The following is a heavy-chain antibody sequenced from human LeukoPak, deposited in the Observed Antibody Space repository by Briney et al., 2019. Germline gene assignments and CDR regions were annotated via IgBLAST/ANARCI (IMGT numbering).Heavy chain of an antibody. J-gene: IGHJ6*02. V-gene: IGHV5-51*01. CDR2: IYPGDSDT. D-gene: IGHD4-17*01. Sequence: GESLKISCKGSGYSFTSYWIGWVRQMPGKGLEWMGIIYPGDSDTRYSPSFQGQVTISADKSISTAYLQWSSLKASDTAMYYCATSLHGDSTYYYYGMDVWGQGTTVTVSS. CDR3: ATSLHGDSTYYYYGMDV. CDR1: GYSFTSYW.